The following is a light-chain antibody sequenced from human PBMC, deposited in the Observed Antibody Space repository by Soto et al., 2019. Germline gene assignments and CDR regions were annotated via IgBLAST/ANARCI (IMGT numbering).Light chain of an antibody. CDR3: TSYTSKRTWV. Sequence: QSALTQPPSVPGSPGQSVTISCTGTSSDVGNYNRVSWYQQPPGTAPKLMIYEVTNRPSGVPNRFSASKSGNTASLTISGLHAEDEADYYCTSYTSKRTWVFGGGTKLTVL. J-gene: IGLJ3*02. CDR1: SSDVGNYNR. V-gene: IGLV2-18*02. CDR2: EVT.